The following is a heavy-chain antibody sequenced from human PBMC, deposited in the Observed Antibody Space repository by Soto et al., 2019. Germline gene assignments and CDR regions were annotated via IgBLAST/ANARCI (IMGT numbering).Heavy chain of an antibody. D-gene: IGHD3-22*01. V-gene: IGHV5-51*01. Sequence: GQSLRISCQASGYHFATYWIARVRLLPGKGLEYMGIIYPGNSDARYSPSFQGQVTFSADKSISTAYLHWSSLKASDTAMYDCARQGCDGNYASNYFDPWGQVTRSAVSS. CDR1: GYHFATYW. CDR3: ARQGCDGNYASNYFDP. J-gene: IGHJ5*02. CDR2: IYPGNSDA.